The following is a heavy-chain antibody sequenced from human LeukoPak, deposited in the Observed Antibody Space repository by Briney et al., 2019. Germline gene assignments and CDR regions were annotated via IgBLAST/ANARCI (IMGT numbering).Heavy chain of an antibody. CDR1: GFTFDDYA. D-gene: IGHD1-26*01. Sequence: GGSLRLSCAASGFTFDDYAMHWVRQAPGKGLEWVSGISWNSGSIGYADSVKGRFTISRDNAKNSLYLQMNSLRAEDMALYYCAKLGANGFDYWGQGTLVTVSS. V-gene: IGHV3-9*03. J-gene: IGHJ4*02. CDR2: ISWNSGSI. CDR3: AKLGANGFDY.